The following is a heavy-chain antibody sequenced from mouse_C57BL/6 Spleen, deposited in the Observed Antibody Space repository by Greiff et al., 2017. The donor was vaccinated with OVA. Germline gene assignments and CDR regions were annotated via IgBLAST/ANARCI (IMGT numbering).Heavy chain of an antibody. CDR3: AREGGTGYAMDY. V-gene: IGHV1-81*01. J-gene: IGHJ4*01. D-gene: IGHD4-1*01. CDR1: GYTFTSYG. CDR2: IYPRSGHT. Sequence: QVQLQQSGAELARPGASVKLSCKASGYTFTSYGISWVKQRTGQGLEWIGEIYPRSGHTYYNETCKGKATLTADKSSGTAYMELRSLTSEDAAVYFCAREGGTGYAMDYWGRGTSVTVSS.